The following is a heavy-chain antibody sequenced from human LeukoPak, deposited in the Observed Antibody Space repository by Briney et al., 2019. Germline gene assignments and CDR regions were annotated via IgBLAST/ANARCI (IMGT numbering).Heavy chain of an antibody. CDR3: ARDHLYGSGSYYHDY. CDR2: ISSSSSYI. Sequence: GGSLRLSCAASGFTFSSYSMTWVRQAPGKGLEWVSSISSSSSYIYYADSVKGRFTISRDNAKNSLYLQMNSLRAEDTAVYYCARDHLYGSGSYYHDYWGQGTLVTVSS. CDR1: GFTFSSYS. J-gene: IGHJ4*02. V-gene: IGHV3-21*01. D-gene: IGHD3-10*01.